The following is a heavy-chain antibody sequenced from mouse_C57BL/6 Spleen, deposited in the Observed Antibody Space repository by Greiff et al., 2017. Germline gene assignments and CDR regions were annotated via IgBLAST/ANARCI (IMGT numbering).Heavy chain of an antibody. CDR2: IDPSDSYT. CDR1: GYTFTSYW. V-gene: IGHV1-69*01. J-gene: IGHJ2*01. Sequence: QVQLQQPGAELVMPGASVKLSCKASGYTFTSYWMHWVKQRPGQGLEWIGEIDPSDSYTNYNQKFKGKSTLTVDKSSSTAYMQLSSLTSEDSAVYYCARYYDYLYFDYWGQGTTLTVSS. D-gene: IGHD2-4*01. CDR3: ARYYDYLYFDY.